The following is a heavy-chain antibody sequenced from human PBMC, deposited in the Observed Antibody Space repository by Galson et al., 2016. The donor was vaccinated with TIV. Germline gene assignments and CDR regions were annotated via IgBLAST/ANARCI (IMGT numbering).Heavy chain of an antibody. D-gene: IGHD3-9*01. CDR2: FDPEDGET. J-gene: IGHJ4*02. Sequence: SVKVSCKVSGYTLTELSMHWVRQAPGKGLEWMGGFDPEDGETIYAQKFQGRVTMTEDTATDTAYMELSSLRSEDTAVYYCATSRGRYFDWLFGYWGQGTLVTVSS. V-gene: IGHV1-24*01. CDR1: GYTLTELS. CDR3: ATSRGRYFDWLFGY.